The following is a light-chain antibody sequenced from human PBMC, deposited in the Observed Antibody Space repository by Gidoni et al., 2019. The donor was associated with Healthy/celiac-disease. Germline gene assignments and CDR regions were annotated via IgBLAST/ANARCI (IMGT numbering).Light chain of an antibody. J-gene: IGKJ1*01. V-gene: IGKV1-39*01. CDR1: QRISSY. CDR2: AAS. CDR3: QQSYSTLWT. Sequence: DIQMTQSPSSLSASVGDRVTITCRASQRISSYLNWYQQKPGKAPKLLIYAASSLQSGVPSRFSGSGSGTAFTLTISSLQPEDFATYYCQQSYSTLWTFGQGTKVEIK.